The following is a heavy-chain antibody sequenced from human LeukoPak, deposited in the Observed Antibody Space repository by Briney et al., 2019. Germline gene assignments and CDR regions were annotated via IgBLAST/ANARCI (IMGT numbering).Heavy chain of an antibody. Sequence: PGGSLRLSCAASGFTFSSYSMNWVRQAPGKGLEWVSSISSSSSYIYYADSVKGRFTISKDNAKNSLYLQMNSLRAEDTAVYYCARVGYYYDSSGYLNSFDYWGQGTLVTVSS. V-gene: IGHV3-21*01. J-gene: IGHJ4*02. D-gene: IGHD3-22*01. CDR3: ARVGYYYDSSGYLNSFDY. CDR1: GFTFSSYS. CDR2: ISSSSSYI.